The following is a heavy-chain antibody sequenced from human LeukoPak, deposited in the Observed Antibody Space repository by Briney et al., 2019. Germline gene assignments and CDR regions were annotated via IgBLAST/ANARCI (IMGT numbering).Heavy chain of an antibody. J-gene: IGHJ4*02. V-gene: IGHV3-74*01. CDR2: INSVGSDA. CDR1: GFTFSTYW. CDR3: AREFYLPSDNYDSGN. D-gene: IGHD3-16*01. Sequence: PGGSLRLSCAASGFTFSTYWMHWVRQAPGKGLVWVSRINSVGSDAIYAYAVKGRFTIPSGNATNTLYLQMNSLRAEDTAVYYCAREFYLPSDNYDSGNWGQGTLVTVSS.